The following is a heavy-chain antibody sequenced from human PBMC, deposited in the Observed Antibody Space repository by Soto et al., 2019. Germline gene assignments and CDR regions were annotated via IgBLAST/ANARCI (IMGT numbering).Heavy chain of an antibody. J-gene: IGHJ5*02. D-gene: IGHD6-13*01. CDR2: ISSSSSTI. Sequence: EVQLVESGGGLVQPGGSLRLSCAASGFIFSSYSMSWVRQAPGKGLEWVSYISSSSSTIYYADSVKGRFTISRDNAKNSLYLQMNSLRAEDTAVYYCARHPERIAEIGWFDPWGQGTLVTVSS. CDR1: GFIFSSYS. V-gene: IGHV3-48*01. CDR3: ARHPERIAEIGWFDP.